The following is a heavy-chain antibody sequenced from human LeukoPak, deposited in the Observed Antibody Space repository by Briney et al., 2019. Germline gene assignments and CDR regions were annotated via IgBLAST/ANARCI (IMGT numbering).Heavy chain of an antibody. Sequence: PGGSLRLSCAASGFTFSTYDMSWVRQAPGKGLEWVSAISSSGYSTYYADSVKGRFIISRDNSRNTLYLQMNSLRAEDTAVYYCARDRGLWFGSNHFDYWGQGTLVTVSS. CDR2: ISSSGYST. CDR1: GFTFSTYD. J-gene: IGHJ4*02. CDR3: ARDRGLWFGSNHFDY. V-gene: IGHV3-23*01. D-gene: IGHD3-10*01.